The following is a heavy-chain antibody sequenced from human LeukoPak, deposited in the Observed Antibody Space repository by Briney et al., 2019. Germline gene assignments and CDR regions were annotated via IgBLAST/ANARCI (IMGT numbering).Heavy chain of an antibody. V-gene: IGHV5-10-1*01. D-gene: IGHD2-15*01. Sequence: GESLKISCKGSGYSFTSYWISWVRQVPGKGLEWMGRIDPSDSYTNYSPSFQGHVTISADKSISTAYLQWSSLKASDTAMYYCARLDIVVVVAAPYGMDVWGKGTTVTVSS. J-gene: IGHJ6*04. CDR3: ARLDIVVVVAAPYGMDV. CDR2: IDPSDSYT. CDR1: GYSFTSYW.